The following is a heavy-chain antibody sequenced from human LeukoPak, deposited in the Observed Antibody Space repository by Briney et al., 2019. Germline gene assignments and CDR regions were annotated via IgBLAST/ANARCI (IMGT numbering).Heavy chain of an antibody. Sequence: GGSLRLSCAASGFTFSRYAMTWVPQAPGKGLEWVSTISGSGGTTNYADSVKGRFTISRDNSKNTLYLHMNGPRVEDTAVYYCVIRGSSGYLGTWGQGTLVTVSS. J-gene: IGHJ5*02. D-gene: IGHD3-22*01. CDR1: GFTFSRYA. CDR3: VIRGSSGYLGT. V-gene: IGHV3-23*01. CDR2: ISGSGGTT.